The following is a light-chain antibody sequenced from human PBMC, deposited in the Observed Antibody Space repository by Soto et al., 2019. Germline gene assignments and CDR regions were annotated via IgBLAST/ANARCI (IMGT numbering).Light chain of an antibody. V-gene: IGLV8-61*01. Sequence: QAVVTQEPSFSVSPGGTVTLTCGLTSGSVSTSYYPSWYQQTPGQAPRTLIYSTNTRSTGVPDRFSGSILGNTAALTITGAQADDECDYYCAAWDDSLNGRVFGTGTKLTVL. CDR2: STN. CDR3: AAWDDSLNGRV. J-gene: IGLJ1*01. CDR1: SGSVSTSYY.